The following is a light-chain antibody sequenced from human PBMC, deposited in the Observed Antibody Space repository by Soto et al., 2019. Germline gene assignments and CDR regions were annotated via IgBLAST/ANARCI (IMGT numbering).Light chain of an antibody. CDR1: SSDVGGYNF. J-gene: IGLJ2*01. V-gene: IGLV2-14*03. CDR2: DVS. CDR3: TSYTSSITLVV. Sequence: QSALTQPASVSGSPGQSITISCTGTSSDVGGYNFVSWYQHHPGKAPKLMIYDVSNRPSGVSNRFSGSKSGNTASLTISGLQAEDEADYYCTSYTSSITLVVFGGGTKLTVL.